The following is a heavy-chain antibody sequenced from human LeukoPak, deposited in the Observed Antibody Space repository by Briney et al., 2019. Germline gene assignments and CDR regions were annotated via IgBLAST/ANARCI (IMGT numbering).Heavy chain of an antibody. CDR2: VYYSGST. V-gene: IGHV4-59*01. CDR1: GGSISNYY. J-gene: IGHJ4*02. Sequence: PSETLSLTCSVSGGSISNYYWSWTRQPPGKGLERIGYVYYSGSTSYNPSLRGRVTISIDTSKNQFSLKLNSVTAADTAVYYCAGGSAGVGSINYWGQGSLVTVSS. CDR3: AGGSAGVGSINY. D-gene: IGHD1-26*01.